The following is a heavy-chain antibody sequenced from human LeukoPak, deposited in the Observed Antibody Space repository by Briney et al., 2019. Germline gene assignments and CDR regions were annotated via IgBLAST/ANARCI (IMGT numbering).Heavy chain of an antibody. D-gene: IGHD4-11*01. CDR2: ISSSSSYI. CDR3: ARDSSNYPAYFDY. Sequence: GGSLRLSCAASGFTFSSYSMNWVRQAPGKGLEWVSSISSSSSYIYYADSVKGRFTISRDNAKNSLYLQMNSLRAEDTAVYYCARDSSNYPAYFDYWGQGTLVTVPS. J-gene: IGHJ4*02. CDR1: GFTFSSYS. V-gene: IGHV3-21*01.